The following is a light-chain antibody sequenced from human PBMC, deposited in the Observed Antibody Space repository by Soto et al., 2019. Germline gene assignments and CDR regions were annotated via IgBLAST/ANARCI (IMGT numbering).Light chain of an antibody. J-gene: IGLJ2*01. V-gene: IGLV2-8*01. CDR3: SSYAGSYTVV. Sequence: QPVLTQPPSASGSPGQSVTISCTGTSSDVGGYNYVSWYQQHPGKAPKLMIYEVSQRPSGVPDRFSGSKSGNTASLTVSGLQTEDEADYYCSSYAGSYTVVFGGGTKLTVL. CDR1: SSDVGGYNY. CDR2: EVS.